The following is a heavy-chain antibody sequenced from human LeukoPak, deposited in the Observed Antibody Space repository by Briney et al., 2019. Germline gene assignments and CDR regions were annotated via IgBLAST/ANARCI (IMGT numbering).Heavy chain of an antibody. D-gene: IGHD4-17*01. CDR3: GKDPNGDYVGAFDM. Sequence: TGGSLRLSCAASGFTFSSYWMSWVRQAPGKGLEWVANIKQDGSEKYYVDSVKGRFTISRDNSKNTLFLQVNSLRAEDTAVYYCGKDPNGDYVGAFDMWGQGTMVTVSP. J-gene: IGHJ3*02. V-gene: IGHV3-7*03. CDR1: GFTFSSYW. CDR2: IKQDGSEK.